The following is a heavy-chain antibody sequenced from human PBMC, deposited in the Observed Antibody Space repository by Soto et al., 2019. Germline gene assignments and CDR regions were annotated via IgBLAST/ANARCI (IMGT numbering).Heavy chain of an antibody. CDR3: ARGAPPIDY. CDR1: GYTFTSYA. Sequence: QVHLVQSGAEEKKPGASVKVSCKASGYTFTSYAMHWVRQAPGQRLEWMGWINAGNGNTEYSQKFQGRVTITRDTSASTAYMELSSLRSEDTAVYYCARGAPPIDYWGQGTLVTVSS. V-gene: IGHV1-3*05. J-gene: IGHJ4*02. CDR2: INAGNGNT.